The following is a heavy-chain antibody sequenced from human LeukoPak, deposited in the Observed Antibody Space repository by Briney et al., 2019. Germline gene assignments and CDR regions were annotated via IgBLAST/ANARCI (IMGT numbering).Heavy chain of an antibody. D-gene: IGHD3-9*01. V-gene: IGHV3-30-3*01. J-gene: IGHJ4*02. Sequence: GGSLRLSCAASGFTFSSYAMHWVRQAPGKGLEWVAVISYDGSNEYYADSVKGRFTISRDNSKNTLYLQMNSLRAEDTAVYYCASVYFSTIFSFDYWGQGTLVTVSS. CDR1: GFTFSSYA. CDR3: ASVYFSTIFSFDY. CDR2: ISYDGSNE.